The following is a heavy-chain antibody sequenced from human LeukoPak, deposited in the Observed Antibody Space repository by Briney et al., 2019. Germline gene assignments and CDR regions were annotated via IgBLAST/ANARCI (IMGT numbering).Heavy chain of an antibody. V-gene: IGHV1-2*04. CDR3: ARGQYSSSSTLDY. D-gene: IGHD6-6*01. CDR2: INPNSGGT. CDR1: GYTFTGYY. J-gene: IGHJ4*02. Sequence: ASVKVSCKASGYTFTGYYMHWVRQAPGQGLEWMGWINPNSGGTNYAQKFQGWVTMTRDTSISTAYMELSRLRSDDTAVYYCARGQYSSSSTLDYWGQGTLVTVSS.